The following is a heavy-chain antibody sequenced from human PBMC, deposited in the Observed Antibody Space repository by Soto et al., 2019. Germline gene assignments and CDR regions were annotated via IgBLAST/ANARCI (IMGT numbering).Heavy chain of an antibody. Sequence: ASVKVSCKASGGPFSNDIITWVRQAPGQGLEWMGRIIPLLNTATCAQKFQGRVTITADRSTGTAYMELNGLRSEDTAVYYCARGLRREAPQLVVENFQQWGQSNLVTVAS. CDR1: GGPFSNDI. V-gene: IGHV1-69*08. CDR2: IIPLLNTA. D-gene: IGHD6-13*01. J-gene: IGHJ1*01. CDR3: ARGLRREAPQLVVENFQQ.